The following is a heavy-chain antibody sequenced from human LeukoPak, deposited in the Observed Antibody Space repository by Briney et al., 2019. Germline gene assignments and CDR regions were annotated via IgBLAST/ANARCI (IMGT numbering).Heavy chain of an antibody. CDR1: GYTFTGYY. Sequence: ASVKVSCEASGYTFTGYYMHWVRQAPGQGLEWMGWINPNSGGTNYAQKFQGRVTMTRDTSISTAYMELSRLRSDDTAVYYCARVNGAFVDTAISDYWGQGTLVTVSS. CDR2: INPNSGGT. D-gene: IGHD5-18*01. CDR3: ARVNGAFVDTAISDY. V-gene: IGHV1-2*02. J-gene: IGHJ4*02.